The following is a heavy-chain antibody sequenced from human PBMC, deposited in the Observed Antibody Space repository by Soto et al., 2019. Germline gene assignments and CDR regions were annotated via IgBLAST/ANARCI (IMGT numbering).Heavy chain of an antibody. D-gene: IGHD6-19*01. Sequence: PSETPSLTCTVSGCSICSYYWSWIRQPPGKGLEWIGYIYYSGSTNYNPSLKSRVTISVDTSKNQFSLKLSSVTAADTAVYYCARDHPVAAMGYYYYYGMDVWGQGTTVTVSS. V-gene: IGHV4-59*01. CDR1: GCSICSYY. CDR3: ARDHPVAAMGYYYYYGMDV. J-gene: IGHJ6*02. CDR2: IYYSGST.